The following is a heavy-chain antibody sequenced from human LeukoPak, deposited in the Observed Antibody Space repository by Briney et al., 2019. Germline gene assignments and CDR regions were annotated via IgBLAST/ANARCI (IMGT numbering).Heavy chain of an antibody. J-gene: IGHJ4*02. CDR3: ARDGAVWTGPDY. CDR2: ISSSSSCI. V-gene: IGHV3-21*01. CDR1: GFTFSSYS. Sequence: GGSLRLSCAASGFTFSSYSMNWVRQAPGKGLEWVSSISSSSSCIYYADSVKGRFTISRDNAKNSLYLQMNSLRAEGTAVYYCARDGAVWTGPDYWGQGTLVTVSS. D-gene: IGHD3/OR15-3a*01.